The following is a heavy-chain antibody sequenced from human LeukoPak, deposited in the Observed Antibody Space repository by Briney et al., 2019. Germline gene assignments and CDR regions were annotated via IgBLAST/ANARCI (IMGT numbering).Heavy chain of an antibody. D-gene: IGHD4-17*01. J-gene: IGHJ5*02. Sequence: SVKVSCKASGYTFTSYYMHWVRQAPRQGLEWMGIINPSGCSTSYAQKFQGRVTITRDTSTSTVYMELSSLRSEDTAVYYCARDRADYGNWFDPWGQGTLVTVSS. CDR1: GYTFTSYY. V-gene: IGHV1-46*01. CDR2: INPSGCST. CDR3: ARDRADYGNWFDP.